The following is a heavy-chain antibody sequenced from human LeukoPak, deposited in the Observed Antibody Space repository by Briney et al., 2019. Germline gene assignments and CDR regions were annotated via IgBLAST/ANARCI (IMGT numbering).Heavy chain of an antibody. CDR1: GGSISSGGYS. CDR2: IYHSGST. J-gene: IGHJ4*02. CDR3: ARRRGTYCSSTSCTGGSDY. V-gene: IGHV4-30-2*01. D-gene: IGHD2-2*01. Sequence: SQTLSLTCAVSGGSISSGGYSWSWIRQPPGKGLEWIGYIYHSGSTYYNPSLKSRVTISVDRSKNQFSLKLSSVTAADTAVYYCARRRGTYCSSTSCTGGSDYWGQGTLVTVSS.